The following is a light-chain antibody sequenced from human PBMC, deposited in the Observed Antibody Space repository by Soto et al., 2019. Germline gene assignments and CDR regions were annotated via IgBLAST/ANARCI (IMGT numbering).Light chain of an antibody. J-gene: IGKJ1*01. CDR3: LQDFSYPQT. CDR2: SAS. V-gene: IGKV1-6*01. Sequence: AIQMTQSPSSVSASVGDRVTITCRASQGIRNELGWYQHKPGKAPKLLIYSASSLQRGVPSRFSGSGSGTDFILTIGGLQAEDFATYFCLQDFSYPQTFGQGPKV. CDR1: QGIRNE.